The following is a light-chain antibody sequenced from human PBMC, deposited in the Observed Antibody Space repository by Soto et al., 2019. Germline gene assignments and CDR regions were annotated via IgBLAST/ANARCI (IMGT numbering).Light chain of an antibody. CDR2: GAS. J-gene: IGKJ2*01. CDR1: QSVSSSS. CDR3: LQFDNSPLYT. Sequence: EIVLTQSPGTLSLSPGERATLSCRASQSVSSSSLAWYQHKPGHAPRLLIYGASSRATGIPDRFSGSGSGTDFSLTISRLQPEDFAVYYCLQFDNSPLYTFGQGTKMEIK. V-gene: IGKV3-20*01.